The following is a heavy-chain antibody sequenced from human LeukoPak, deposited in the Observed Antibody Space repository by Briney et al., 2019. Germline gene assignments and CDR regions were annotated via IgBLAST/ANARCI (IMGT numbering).Heavy chain of an antibody. CDR3: ARRGGYYGSGTPNYFDY. J-gene: IGHJ4*02. CDR2: MYHSGST. CDR1: GGSISSGGYS. Sequence: PSETLSLTCAVSGGSISSGGYSWSWIRQPPGKGLEWIGYMYHSGSTYYNPSLKSRVTISVDRSKNQFSLKLSSVTAADTAVYYCARRGGYYGSGTPNYFDYWGQGTLVTVSS. D-gene: IGHD3-10*01. V-gene: IGHV4-30-2*01.